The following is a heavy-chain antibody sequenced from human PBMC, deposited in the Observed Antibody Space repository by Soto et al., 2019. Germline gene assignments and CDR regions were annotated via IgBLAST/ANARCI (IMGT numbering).Heavy chain of an antibody. CDR1: GGSIGSGGYW. Sequence: QVQLQESGPGLMQPSQTLSLTCTVSGGSIGSGGYWWSWIRQHPGRGLEWIGLDSYTGNTQYNPSLKSRVTICVHTSTKQFSLKLSSVTAAETVVYYCAKDTLVWGQGTLVTVSS. CDR2: DSYTGNT. J-gene: IGHJ4*02. V-gene: IGHV4-31*03. CDR3: AKDTLV.